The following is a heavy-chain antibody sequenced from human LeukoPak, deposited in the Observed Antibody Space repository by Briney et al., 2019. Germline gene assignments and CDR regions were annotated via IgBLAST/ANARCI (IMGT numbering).Heavy chain of an antibody. CDR2: IYHSGST. CDR3: ARDGQRNHFDY. CDR1: GGSISGSY. Sequence: SETLSLTCTVSGGSISGSYWSWIRQPPGKGLEWIGYIYHSGSTNYNPSLKSRVTISLDTSKNQFSLKVTSVTAADTAMYYCARDGQRNHFDYWGQGTLVTVSS. J-gene: IGHJ4*02. D-gene: IGHD1-14*01. V-gene: IGHV4-59*01.